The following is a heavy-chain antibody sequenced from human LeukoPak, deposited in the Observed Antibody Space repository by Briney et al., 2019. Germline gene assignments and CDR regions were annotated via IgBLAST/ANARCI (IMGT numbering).Heavy chain of an antibody. CDR2: IIPIFGTA. CDR1: GGTFSSYA. D-gene: IGHD2-21*01. V-gene: IGHV1-69*05. J-gene: IGHJ4*02. CDR3: ARGLLEDPAGFDY. Sequence: GASVKVSCKASGGTFSSYAISWVRQAPGQGLEWMEGIIPIFGTANYAQKFQGRVTITTDESTSTAYMELSSLRSEDTAVYYCARGLLEDPAGFDYWGQGTLVTVSS.